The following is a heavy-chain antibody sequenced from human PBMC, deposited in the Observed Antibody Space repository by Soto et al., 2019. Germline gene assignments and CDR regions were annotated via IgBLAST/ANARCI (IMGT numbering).Heavy chain of an antibody. CDR3: AKEGYDSGWYLDS. Sequence: GGSLRLSCAASGFSFGGSAMTWVRQAPGKWLEYVSSITSSGSEVFHAASVKGRFTMSRDNSKNMLYLQMNSLRAEDTAVYYCAKEGYDSGWYLDSWGQGALVTVSS. V-gene: IGHV3-23*01. CDR2: ITSSGSEV. D-gene: IGHD6-19*01. J-gene: IGHJ4*02. CDR1: GFSFGGSA.